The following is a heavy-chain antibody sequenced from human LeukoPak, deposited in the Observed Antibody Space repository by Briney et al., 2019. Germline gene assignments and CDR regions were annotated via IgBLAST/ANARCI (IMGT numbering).Heavy chain of an antibody. D-gene: IGHD6-13*01. Sequence: SETLSLTCTVSGGSISSSSYYWGWIRQPPGKGLEWIGSIYYSGSTYYNPSLKSRVTISVDTSKNQFSLKLSSVTAADTAVYYCARGYSSSWHLNWFDPWGQGTLVTVSS. CDR3: ARGYSSSWHLNWFDP. CDR1: GGSISSSSYY. V-gene: IGHV4-39*01. J-gene: IGHJ5*02. CDR2: IYYSGST.